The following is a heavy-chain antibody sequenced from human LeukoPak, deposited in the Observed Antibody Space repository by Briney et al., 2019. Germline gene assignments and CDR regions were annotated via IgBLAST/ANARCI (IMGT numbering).Heavy chain of an antibody. CDR3: ARGGRFNNYDFWSGYPDNYFDY. CDR1: GYTFTSYG. Sequence: ASVKVSCKASGYTFTSYGISWVRQAPGQGLEWMGWICAYNGNTNYAQKLQGRVTMTTDTSTSTAYMELRSLRSDDTAVYYCARGGRFNNYDFWSGYPDNYFDYWGQGTLVTVSS. V-gene: IGHV1-18*01. J-gene: IGHJ4*02. CDR2: ICAYNGNT. D-gene: IGHD3-3*01.